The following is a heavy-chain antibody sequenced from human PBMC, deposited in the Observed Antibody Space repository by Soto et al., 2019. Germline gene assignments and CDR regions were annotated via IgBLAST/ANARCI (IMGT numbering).Heavy chain of an antibody. J-gene: IGHJ5*02. D-gene: IGHD6-25*01. CDR1: GFIFSNYY. V-gene: IGHV3-11*01. CDR3: ARVSAFGWHVNGSDYVSP. Sequence: TLRLSCTASGFIFSNYYMSWIRQAPGKGLEWVSSISSRDLSIYYADSVKGRFTIFRDNAKNSLFLHMSDLRAADTAVYYCARVSAFGWHVNGSDYVSPRGLGTTVTGSS. CDR2: ISSRDLSI.